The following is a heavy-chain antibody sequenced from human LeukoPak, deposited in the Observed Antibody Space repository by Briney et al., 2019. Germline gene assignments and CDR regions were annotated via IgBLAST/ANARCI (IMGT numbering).Heavy chain of an antibody. D-gene: IGHD2-8*01. CDR1: GYTFTSYG. V-gene: IGHV1-18*01. J-gene: IGHJ4*02. Sequence: ASVKVSCKASGYTFTSYGISWVRQAPGQGLEWMGWISAYNGNTNYAQKLQGRVTMTTDTSTSTAYMELRSLRSDDTAVYYCAREGSCTNGVCYTFDYWGQGTLVTVSS. CDR3: AREGSCTNGVCYTFDY. CDR2: ISAYNGNT.